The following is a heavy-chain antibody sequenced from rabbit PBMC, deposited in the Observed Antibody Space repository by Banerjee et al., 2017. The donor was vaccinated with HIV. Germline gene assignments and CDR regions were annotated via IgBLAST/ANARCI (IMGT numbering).Heavy chain of an antibody. Sequence: QSLEESGGDLVKPGASLTLTCTASGFSFSSSYYMCWVRQAPGKGLEWIACIYGGSSGSTWYASWAKGRFTISKTSSTTVTLQMTSLTAADTATYFCARALQYASSSGYYMGYGMDLWGPGTLVTVS. D-gene: IGHD1-1*01. CDR1: GFSFSSSYY. J-gene: IGHJ6*01. CDR3: ARALQYASSSGYYMGYGMDL. CDR2: IYGGSSGST. V-gene: IGHV1S40*01.